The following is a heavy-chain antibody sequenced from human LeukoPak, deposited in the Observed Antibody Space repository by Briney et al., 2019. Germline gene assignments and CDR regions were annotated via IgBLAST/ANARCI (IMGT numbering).Heavy chain of an antibody. V-gene: IGHV1-69*13. CDR3: ARDLGDSFDY. J-gene: IGHJ4*02. CDR1: GGTFSNYA. Sequence: GASVKVSCKASGGTFSNYAISWVRQAPGQGLEWMGGIIPIFGTASYAQKFQGRVTITADESTSTAYMELSSLRSEDTAAYYCARDLGDSFDYWGQGTLVTVSS. D-gene: IGHD3-10*01. CDR2: IIPIFGTA.